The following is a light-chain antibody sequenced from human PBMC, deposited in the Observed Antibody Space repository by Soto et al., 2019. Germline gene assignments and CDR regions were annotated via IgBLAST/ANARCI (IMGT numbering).Light chain of an antibody. CDR1: SSDVGGYNY. J-gene: IGLJ1*01. V-gene: IGLV2-14*01. Sequence: QSALTQPASVSGSPGQSITISCTGTSSDVGGYNYVSWYQQHPGKVPKLMIYEVTNRPSGVSDRFSGSKSGYTASLTISGLQAEDEADYYCCSYTSDSNLVFGTGTKLTVL. CDR2: EVT. CDR3: CSYTSDSNLV.